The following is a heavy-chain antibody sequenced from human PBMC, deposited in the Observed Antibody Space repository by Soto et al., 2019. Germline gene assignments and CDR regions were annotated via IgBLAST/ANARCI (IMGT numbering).Heavy chain of an antibody. Sequence: GGSLRLSCTASGFTFGDYAMSWFHQAPGKGLEWVGFIRSKAYGGTTEYAAAVKGRFTISRDDSKSIAYLQMNSLKTEDTAVYYCTRDGSVEWFFFFDIWGQGTMVTVSS. J-gene: IGHJ3*02. CDR1: GFTFGDYA. V-gene: IGHV3-49*03. CDR2: IRSKAYGGTT. D-gene: IGHD3-3*01. CDR3: TRDGSVEWFFFFDI.